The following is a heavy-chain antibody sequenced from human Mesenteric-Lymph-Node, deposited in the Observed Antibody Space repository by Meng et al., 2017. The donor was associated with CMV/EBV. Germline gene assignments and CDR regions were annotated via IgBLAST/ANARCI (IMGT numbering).Heavy chain of an antibody. V-gene: IGHV4-34*01. Sequence: QVQFTPWGAGLVKPSETLSVTCAVYGGSFSGYYWNWIRQSPEKGLEWIGEINHSGSTTYNPSFTSRIIISVDTSTNQISLNMSSVTAADTAVYYCARGSSYDILTGYFDYWGQGALVTVPQ. CDR3: ARGSSYDILTGYFDY. CDR1: GGSFSGYY. D-gene: IGHD3-9*01. CDR2: INHSGST. J-gene: IGHJ4*02.